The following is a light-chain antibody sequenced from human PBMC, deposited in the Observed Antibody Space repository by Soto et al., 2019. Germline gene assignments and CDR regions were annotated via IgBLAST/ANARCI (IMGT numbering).Light chain of an antibody. CDR1: EGIRSW. CDR3: QQANIFPLT. V-gene: IGKV1-12*01. CDR2: AAS. J-gene: IGKJ4*01. Sequence: DIQMTQSPSSVSASVGGRVPITCGSTEGIRSWLAWYQQKPGKAPKLLIYAASRLQSVFPSRVSGSGSGTDFPLPISSLQPEDFAACCCQQANIFPLTFGGGTKVEIK.